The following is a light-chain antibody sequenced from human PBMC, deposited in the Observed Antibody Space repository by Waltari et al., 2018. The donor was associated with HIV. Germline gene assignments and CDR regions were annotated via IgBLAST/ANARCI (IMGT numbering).Light chain of an antibody. V-gene: IGLV3-21*04. CDR3: QVWDTVTDQGV. CDR2: YDS. CDR1: NIGSKR. J-gene: IGLJ3*02. Sequence: YVLTQPPSVSVAPGKTASRACGGDNIGSKRVHWYQQKPGQAPVLVVYYDSERPSGISERISGSNSGNTATLTISRVEAGDEADYYCQVWDTVTDQGVFGGGTKLTVL.